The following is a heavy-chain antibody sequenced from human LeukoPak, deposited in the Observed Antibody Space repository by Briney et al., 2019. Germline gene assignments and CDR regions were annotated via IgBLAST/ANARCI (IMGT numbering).Heavy chain of an antibody. V-gene: IGHV3-20*04. D-gene: IGHD2-2*01. CDR1: GFKFDDYG. J-gene: IGHJ5*02. CDR2: INWNGDSR. CDR3: AKDLRPHKLLLEWFDP. Sequence: GGSLRLSCTASGFKFDDYGMTWVRQAPGKGLEWVSDINWNGDSRGYAHSVRGRFTISRDNSKNTLYLQMNSLRAEDTAVYYCAKDLRPHKLLLEWFDPWGQGTLVTVSS.